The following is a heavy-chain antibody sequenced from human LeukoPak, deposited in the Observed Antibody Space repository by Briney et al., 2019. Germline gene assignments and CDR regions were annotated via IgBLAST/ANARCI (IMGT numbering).Heavy chain of an antibody. CDR3: ARVKYYDFWSGYWFDP. Sequence: PSETLSLTCAVYGGSFSGYYWSWIRQPLGKGLEWIGDMYYSGSINYNPSLKSRVTLSVDTSKNQFSLKLSSVTAADTAVYYCARVKYYDFWSGYWFDPWGQGTLVTVSS. V-gene: IGHV4-59*01. D-gene: IGHD3-3*01. CDR1: GGSFSGYY. CDR2: MYYSGSI. J-gene: IGHJ5*02.